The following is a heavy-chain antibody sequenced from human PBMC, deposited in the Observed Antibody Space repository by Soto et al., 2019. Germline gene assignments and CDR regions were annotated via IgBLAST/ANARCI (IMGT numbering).Heavy chain of an antibody. CDR2: MSMDGSNK. CDR1: GFAFHNYS. J-gene: IGHJ6*02. V-gene: IGHV3-30-3*01. CDR3: ARDRVPYVYFYYGMDV. Sequence: QVRLVESGGGVVQPGRSLRLCCAASGFAFHNYSMHWVRQAPGKGLEWVAIMSMDGSNKYYADSVKGRFTISRDNSKSMLFLQVSSLRPEDTAVYFCARDRVPYVYFYYGMDVWGQGTTVTVS. D-gene: IGHD3-10*02.